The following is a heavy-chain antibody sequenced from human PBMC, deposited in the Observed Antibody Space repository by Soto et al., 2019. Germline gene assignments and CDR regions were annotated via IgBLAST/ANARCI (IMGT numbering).Heavy chain of an antibody. Sequence: GGSLRLSCAASGFTFSSYSMNWVRQAPGKGLEWVSYISSSSSTIYYADSVKGRFTISRDNAKNSLYLQMNSLRDEDTAVYYCARARVATTLYYYYGMDVWGQGTTVTVSS. CDR3: ARARVATTLYYYYGMDV. J-gene: IGHJ6*02. CDR1: GFTFSSYS. V-gene: IGHV3-48*02. D-gene: IGHD5-12*01. CDR2: ISSSSSTI.